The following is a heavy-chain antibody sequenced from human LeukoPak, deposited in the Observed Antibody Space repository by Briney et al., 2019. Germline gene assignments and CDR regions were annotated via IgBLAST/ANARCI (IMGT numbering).Heavy chain of an antibody. CDR3: ARLNDYGDYGIGNYGMDV. J-gene: IGHJ6*02. V-gene: IGHV4-59*08. Sequence: SETLSLTCTVSGGSISSYYWSWIRQPPGKGLEWIGYIYYSGSTNYNPSLKSRVTISVDTSKNQFSLKLSSVTAADTAVYYGARLNDYGDYGIGNYGMDVWGQGTTVTVSS. CDR2: IYYSGST. D-gene: IGHD4-17*01. CDR1: GGSISSYY.